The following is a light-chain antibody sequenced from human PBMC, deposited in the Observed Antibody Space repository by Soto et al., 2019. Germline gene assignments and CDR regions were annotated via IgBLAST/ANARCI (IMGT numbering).Light chain of an antibody. V-gene: IGKV3-11*01. J-gene: IGKJ3*01. Sequence: EIVLTQSPATLSLSPGERATLSCRASQSVSSYLAWYQQKPGQAPRLLIYDASNRATGIPARFSGSGSGTDFTLTISSLEPEDFAVYYCQQRSDRFTFGPGTKVD. CDR2: DAS. CDR1: QSVSSY. CDR3: QQRSDRFT.